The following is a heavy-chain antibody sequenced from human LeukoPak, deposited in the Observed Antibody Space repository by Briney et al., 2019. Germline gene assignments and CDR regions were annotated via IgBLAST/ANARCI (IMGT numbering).Heavy chain of an antibody. D-gene: IGHD3-22*01. CDR1: GGSISSYY. CDR3: ARGTMMVGP. J-gene: IGHJ5*02. CDR2: IYYTGST. Sequence: SETLSLTCTVSGGSISSYYGSWIRQPPGQELEWIGYIYYTGSTSYNPSLKSRVTISVDTSKNQFSLKLNSVTAADTAVYYCARGTMMVGPWGQGTLVTVSS. V-gene: IGHV4-59*01.